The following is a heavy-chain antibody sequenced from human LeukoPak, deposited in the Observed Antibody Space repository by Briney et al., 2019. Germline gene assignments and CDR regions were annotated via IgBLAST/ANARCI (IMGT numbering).Heavy chain of an antibody. CDR3: ARYDYGRSGFDY. CDR1: GFTAVTNN. Sequence: GGPLGSSWAASGFTAVTNNIPWVGQAQGKGLEWVSVIYSGGTTYYADSVKGRFSTSRDNSKNTLYLQMNSLRAEDTAVYYCARYDYGRSGFDYWGQGTLVTVSS. J-gene: IGHJ4*02. D-gene: IGHD5-12*01. CDR2: IYSGGTT. V-gene: IGHV3-66*01.